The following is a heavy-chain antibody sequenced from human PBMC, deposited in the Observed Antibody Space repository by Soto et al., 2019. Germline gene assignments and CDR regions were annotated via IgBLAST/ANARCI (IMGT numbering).Heavy chain of an antibody. V-gene: IGHV1-69*01. D-gene: IGHD1-26*01. CDR3: ARGEPRTDNGKRRSFWYFDL. Sequence: QVQLVQSGAEVKKPGSSVKVSCKASGGTFSSYAIGWVRQAPGQGLEWMGGIIPIFGTANYAQKFQGRVTITADESTSTAYMELSSLRSEDTAVYYCARGEPRTDNGKRRSFWYFDLWGRGTLVTVSS. CDR2: IIPIFGTA. J-gene: IGHJ2*01. CDR1: GGTFSSYA.